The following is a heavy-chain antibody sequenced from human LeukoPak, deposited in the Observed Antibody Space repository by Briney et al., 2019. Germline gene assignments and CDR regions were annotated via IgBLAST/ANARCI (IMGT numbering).Heavy chain of an antibody. V-gene: IGHV1-69*04. CDR1: GGTFSSYA. CDR3: ARGPRIAAAGRVDY. D-gene: IGHD6-13*01. CDR2: IIPILGIA. Sequence: SVKVSCKASGGTFSSYAISWVRQAPGQGLEWMGRIIPILGIANYAQKFQGRVTITADKSTSTAYMELSSLRSEDTAVYYCARGPRIAAAGRVDYWGQGTLVTVSS. J-gene: IGHJ4*02.